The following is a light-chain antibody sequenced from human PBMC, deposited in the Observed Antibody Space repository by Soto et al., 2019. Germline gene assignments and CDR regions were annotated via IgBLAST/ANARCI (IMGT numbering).Light chain of an antibody. CDR2: AAS. J-gene: IGKJ5*01. Sequence: IQMTQSPSSVSASVGDRVTITCRASQGINNWLVWYQQKPGKAPKLLIHAASSLQSGVPSRFSGGGSGTDFTLTISSLQPEDFATYYCQQTNTFPITFGQGTRLEIK. CDR1: QGINNW. CDR3: QQTNTFPIT. V-gene: IGKV1-12*01.